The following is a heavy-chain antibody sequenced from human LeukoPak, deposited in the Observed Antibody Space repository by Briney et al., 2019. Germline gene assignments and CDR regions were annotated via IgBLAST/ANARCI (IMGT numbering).Heavy chain of an antibody. CDR2: ISGSGGNT. CDR3: GKNKVPVGC. V-gene: IGHV3-23*01. Sequence: GGSLRLSCAASGFTFSTYAMSWVRQAPGKGLEWVSGISGSGGNTYYADSVKGRFTISRDNSKNTLYLQMSSLRADDTAVYYCGKNKVPVGCWGQGTLVTVSA. D-gene: IGHD6-19*01. J-gene: IGHJ4*02. CDR1: GFTFSTYA.